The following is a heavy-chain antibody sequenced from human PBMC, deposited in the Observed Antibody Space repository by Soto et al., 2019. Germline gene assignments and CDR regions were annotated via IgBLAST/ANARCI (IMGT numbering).Heavy chain of an antibody. D-gene: IGHD3-16*01. CDR1: GLIFSDYH. V-gene: IGHV3-72*01. CDR2: SRNKSNSYST. J-gene: IGHJ4*02. CDR3: VGESYYRLDY. Sequence: GGSLRLSCAASGLIFSDYHMNWVRHAPGKGLEWVGLSRNKSNSYSTEYAASVKGRFIISRDDSKNLLYLQMNSLQTEDTAVYHCVGESYYRLDYWGQGSLVTVSS.